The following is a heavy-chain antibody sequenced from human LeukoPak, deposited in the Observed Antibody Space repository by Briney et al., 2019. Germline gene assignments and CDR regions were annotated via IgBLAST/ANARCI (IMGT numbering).Heavy chain of an antibody. Sequence: PGESLRLSCASSGFTFSAYGMSWVRQAPGKGLEWVSHISDTVRDTWYANSVKGRFIISRDNSRDTVYLQMSSLRPEDTALYFCAKDNYGGIFAYWAQGTLVTVSS. CDR3: AKDNYGGIFAY. V-gene: IGHV3-23*01. D-gene: IGHD4-17*01. J-gene: IGHJ4*02. CDR2: ISDTVRDT. CDR1: GFTFSAYG.